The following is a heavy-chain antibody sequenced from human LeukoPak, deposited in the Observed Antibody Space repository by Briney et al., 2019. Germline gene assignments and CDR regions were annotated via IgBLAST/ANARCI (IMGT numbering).Heavy chain of an antibody. Sequence: SETLSLTCTVSGASVSSDYWSWIRQSPGKGLEWIGYIYHSGHTMSNPSLKSRVSLSLDTSNNQFSLKLSSVTAADTAVYYCAKSPSFRPGAFDIWGQGTMVTVSS. V-gene: IGHV4-59*08. J-gene: IGHJ3*02. CDR1: GASVSSDY. CDR3: AKSPSFRPGAFDI. CDR2: IYHSGHT.